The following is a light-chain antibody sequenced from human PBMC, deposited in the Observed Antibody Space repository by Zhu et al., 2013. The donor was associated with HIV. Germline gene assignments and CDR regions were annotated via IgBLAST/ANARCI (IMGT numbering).Light chain of an antibody. Sequence: EIVLTQSPATLSLSPGERATLSCRASQSISNNLAWYQQKPGQAPRLLIFGASARVTGIPARFSGGGSGTEFTLIISSLQSEDFGLYYCQQYSSRPLTFGGGTKVEDQT. CDR2: GAS. V-gene: IGKV3-15*01. CDR3: QQYSSRPLT. J-gene: IGKJ4*01. CDR1: QSISNN.